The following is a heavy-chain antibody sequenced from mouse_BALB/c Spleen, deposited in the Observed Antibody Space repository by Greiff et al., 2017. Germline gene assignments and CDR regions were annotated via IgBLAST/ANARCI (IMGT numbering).Heavy chain of an antibody. CDR2: IHYSGST. Sequence: EVQLQQSGPDLVKPSQSLSLTCTVTGYSITRGYSWPWIRQFPGNKLEWMGYIHYSGSTNYNPSLKSRISIARDTSKNQFFLQLNSVTTEDTATYYSARWGLPYAMDYWGQGTSVTVSS. V-gene: IGHV3-1*02. CDR3: ARWGLPYAMDY. D-gene: IGHD6-2*01. CDR1: GYSITRGYS. J-gene: IGHJ4*01.